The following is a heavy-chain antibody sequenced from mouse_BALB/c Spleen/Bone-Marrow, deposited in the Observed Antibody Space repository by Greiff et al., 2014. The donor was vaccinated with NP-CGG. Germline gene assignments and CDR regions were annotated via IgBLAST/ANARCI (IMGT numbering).Heavy chain of an antibody. CDR3: ARGVPMDY. J-gene: IGHJ4*01. CDR1: GYAFSSYW. V-gene: IGHV1-80*01. CDR2: IYPGDGDT. Sequence: QVKLQQSGAELVRPGSSVKISCKASGYAFSSYWMNWVKQRPGQGLEWIGQIYPGDGDTNYNGKFKGKATLTADKSSSTAYMQLSSLTSEDSAVYFCARGVPMDYWGQGTSVTVSS.